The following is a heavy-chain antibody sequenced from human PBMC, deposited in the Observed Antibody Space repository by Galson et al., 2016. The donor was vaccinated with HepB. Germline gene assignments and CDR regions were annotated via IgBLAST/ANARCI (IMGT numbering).Heavy chain of an antibody. D-gene: IGHD4-17*01. V-gene: IGHV4-39*01. CDR3: ARQYGEYDWFDP. CDR1: GGSISRSSFF. CDR2: IYYSGST. J-gene: IGHJ5*02. Sequence: CPVSGGSISRSSFFWGWIRQPPGKGLEWIGTIYYSGSTYYNPSLKSRVTISVDTSKNQFSLKLSSVTAADTAVYYCARQYGEYDWFDPWGQGTLVTVSS.